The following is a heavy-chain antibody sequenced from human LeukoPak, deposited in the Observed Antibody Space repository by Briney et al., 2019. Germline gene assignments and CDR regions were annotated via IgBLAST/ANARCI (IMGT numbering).Heavy chain of an antibody. J-gene: IGHJ4*02. V-gene: IGHV3-15*01. CDR3: TRDEWEGCAN. CDR2: IKRKIDGETT. D-gene: IGHD1-26*01. CDR1: GFTFSNAW. Sequence: GGSLRLSCAASGFTFSNAWMSWVRQTPGKGLEWVGRIKRKIDGETTDYAAPVKGRFTISRDDSKNILYLEMNSLKTEDTGMYYCTRDEWEGCANWGQGTLVTVSS.